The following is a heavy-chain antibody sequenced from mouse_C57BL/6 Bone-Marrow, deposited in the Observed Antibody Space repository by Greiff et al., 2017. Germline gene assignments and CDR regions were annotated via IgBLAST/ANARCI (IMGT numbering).Heavy chain of an antibody. V-gene: IGHV3-1*01. J-gene: IGHJ3*01. Sequence: EVQLQQSGPGMVKPSQSLSLTCTVTGYSITSGYDWHWIRHFPGNKLEWMGYISYSGSTNYNPSLKSRISITHDTSKNHFFLKLNSVTTEDTATDYCERGGDWDEFAYWGQGTLVTVSA. CDR2: ISYSGST. CDR1: GYSITSGYD. D-gene: IGHD4-1*01. CDR3: ERGGDWDEFAY.